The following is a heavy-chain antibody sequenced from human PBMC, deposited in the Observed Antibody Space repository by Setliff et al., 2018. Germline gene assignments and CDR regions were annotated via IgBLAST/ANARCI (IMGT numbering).Heavy chain of an antibody. J-gene: IGHJ4*02. CDR3: AKQGDLAFDY. V-gene: IGHV1-18*01. CDR2: ISPYNGDT. Sequence: ASVKVSCKSSGYGFMSYGVSWVRQAPGQGLEWMGWISPYNGDTDYAQQFQGRVTMTADTSTNTAYMELRSLRSDDTAMYYCAKQGDLAFDYRGQGTQVTVS. CDR1: GYGFMSYG. D-gene: IGHD3-16*01.